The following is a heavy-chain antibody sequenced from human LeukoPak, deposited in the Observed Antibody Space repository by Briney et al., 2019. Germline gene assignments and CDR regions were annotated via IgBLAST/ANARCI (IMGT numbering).Heavy chain of an antibody. J-gene: IGHJ6*03. CDR3: ARLTMVRGVIIKFSSYYYYMDV. CDR2: INPNSGGT. Sequence: GASVKVSCKASGYSFTGHYMHWVRQAPGQGLEWMGWINPNSGGTNYAQKFQGRVTMTRDTSISTAYMELSSLRSEDTAVYYCARLTMVRGVIIKFSSYYYYMDVWGKGTTVTISS. D-gene: IGHD3-10*01. CDR1: GYSFTGHY. V-gene: IGHV1-2*02.